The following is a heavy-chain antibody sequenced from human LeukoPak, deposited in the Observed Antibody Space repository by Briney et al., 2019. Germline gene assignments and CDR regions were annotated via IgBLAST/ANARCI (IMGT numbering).Heavy chain of an antibody. V-gene: IGHV3-23*01. D-gene: IGHD7-27*01. Sequence: TGGSLRLPCAASGFTFSNYGMNWVRQTPGKGLEWVSGIGGSGGYHTYYADSVRGRFTISRDNSRNTLYVQMNSLRAEDTAIYYCARDRNWGAYDIWGQGTMVTVSS. J-gene: IGHJ3*02. CDR3: ARDRNWGAYDI. CDR1: GFTFSNYG. CDR2: IGGSGGYHT.